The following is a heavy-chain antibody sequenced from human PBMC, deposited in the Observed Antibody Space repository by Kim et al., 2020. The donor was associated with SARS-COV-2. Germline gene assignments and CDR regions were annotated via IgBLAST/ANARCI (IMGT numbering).Heavy chain of an antibody. V-gene: IGHV3-23*01. D-gene: IGHD6-13*01. J-gene: IGHJ4*02. CDR3: AKDGGSSWVGPGFDY. Sequence: SVKGRYTTSRNHSKNTLYLQMNSLGAEETAVYYCAKDGGSSWVGPGFDYWGQGTLVTVSS.